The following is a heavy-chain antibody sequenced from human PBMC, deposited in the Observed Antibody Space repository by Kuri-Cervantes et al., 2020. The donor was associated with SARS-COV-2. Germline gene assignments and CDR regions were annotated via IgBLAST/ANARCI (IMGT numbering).Heavy chain of an antibody. V-gene: IGHV4-30-4*08. D-gene: IGHD2-2*01. CDR1: GGSISSGDYY. CDR3: ASGGGVVVPAEEAWFDY. J-gene: IGHJ4*02. CDR2: IYYSGST. Sequence: LRLSCTVSGGSISSGDYYWSWIRQPPGKGLEWIGYIYYSGSTYYNPSLKSRVTISVDTSKNQFSLKLSSVTAADTAVYYCASGGGVVVPAEEAWFDYWGQGTLVTVSS.